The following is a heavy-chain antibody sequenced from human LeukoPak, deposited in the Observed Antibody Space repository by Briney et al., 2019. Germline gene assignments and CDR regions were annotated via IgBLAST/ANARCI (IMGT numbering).Heavy chain of an antibody. CDR2: IYYSGST. D-gene: IGHD4-4*01. CDR3: ARVRSFDSDYRGA. Sequence: PSQTLSLTCTVSGGSISSGGYYWSWIRQHPGKGLEWIGYIYYSGSTYYNPSLKSRVTISVDTSKNQFSLKLSSVTAADTAVYYCARVRSFDSDYRGAWGQGTLVTVSS. J-gene: IGHJ5*02. CDR1: GGSISSGGYY. V-gene: IGHV4-31*03.